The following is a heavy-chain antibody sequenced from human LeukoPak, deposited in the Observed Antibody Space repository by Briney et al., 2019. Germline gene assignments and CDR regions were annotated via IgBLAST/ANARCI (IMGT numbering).Heavy chain of an antibody. V-gene: IGHV4-59*01. J-gene: IGHJ4*02. Sequence: SETLSLTRLCSRGFNRKYHWNWIRQPPGKGLEGIGYIYYSGSTNYNRSLKSRVTISVDTSKNQSSLKLSSVTAEDTALYYCARGLISSWYGCWGQGTLVAVSS. CDR1: RGFNRKYH. CDR2: IYYSGST. D-gene: IGHD6-13*01. CDR3: ARGLISSWYGC.